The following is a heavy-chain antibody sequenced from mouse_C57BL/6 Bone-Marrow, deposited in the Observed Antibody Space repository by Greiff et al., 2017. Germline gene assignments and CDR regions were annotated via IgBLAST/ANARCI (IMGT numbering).Heavy chain of an antibody. Sequence: EVMLVESGGDLVKPGGSLKLSCAASGFTFSSYGMSWVRQTPDKRLEWVATISSDGSYTYYPDSVKGRFTISRDNAKNTLYLQMSSLKSEDTAMYYCARPSSSCSWFAYWGQGTLVTVSA. CDR1: GFTFSSYG. J-gene: IGHJ3*01. D-gene: IGHD1-1*01. V-gene: IGHV5-6*01. CDR3: ARPSSSCSWFAY. CDR2: ISSDGSYT.